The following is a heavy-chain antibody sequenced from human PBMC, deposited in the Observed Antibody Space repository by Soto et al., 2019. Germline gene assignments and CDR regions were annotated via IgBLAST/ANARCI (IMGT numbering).Heavy chain of an antibody. CDR3: AKERGLYYGSGSLDY. D-gene: IGHD3-10*01. CDR2: LSGSGDSP. J-gene: IGHJ4*02. Sequence: PGGSLSLSVAAFESTFNGFPMTWVGQVPGHGLKWVSALSGSGDSPYYADSVKGRFTVSRDNAKNTLYLEMNSLGVEDTAIYFCAKERGLYYGSGSLDYWGRGTLVTVSS. CDR1: ESTFNGFP. V-gene: IGHV3-23*01.